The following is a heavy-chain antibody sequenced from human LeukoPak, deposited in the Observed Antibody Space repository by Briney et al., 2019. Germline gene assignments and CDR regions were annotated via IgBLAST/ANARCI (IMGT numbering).Heavy chain of an antibody. CDR1: GFTFSSYA. D-gene: IGHD6-19*01. J-gene: IGHJ4*02. CDR3: AKGTQTHKAVAGQDH. CDR2: ISGSGGNGDNA. V-gene: IGHV3-23*01. Sequence: GGSLRLSCAASGFTFSSYAMSWVRQAPGKGLEWVSSISGSGGNGDNAYYADSVKGRFTISRDNSKSTLYVQMDSLRAEDTAVYYCAKGTQTHKAVAGQDHWGQGTLVTVSS.